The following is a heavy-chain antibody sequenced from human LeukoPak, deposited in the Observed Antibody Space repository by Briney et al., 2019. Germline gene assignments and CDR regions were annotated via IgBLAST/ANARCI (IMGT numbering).Heavy chain of an antibody. CDR1: GGSFSGYY. Sequence: PSETLSLTCAVYGGSFSGYYWSWIRQPPGKGLEWIGEINHSGSTNYNPSLKSRVTISVDTSKNQFSLKLSSVTAADTAVYYCARVGYYDSSGYYYGFDYWGQGTLVTVSS. CDR3: ARVGYYDSSGYYYGFDY. J-gene: IGHJ4*02. V-gene: IGHV4-34*01. CDR2: INHSGST. D-gene: IGHD3-22*01.